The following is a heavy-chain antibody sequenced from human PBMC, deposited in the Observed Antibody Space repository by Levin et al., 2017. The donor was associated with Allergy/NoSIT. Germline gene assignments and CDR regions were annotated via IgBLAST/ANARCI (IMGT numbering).Heavy chain of an antibody. CDR3: AKPTSSSWYLVDY. J-gene: IGHJ4*02. CDR1: GFAFSTYA. CDR2: ISGSGGST. V-gene: IGHV3-23*01. Sequence: PGGSLRLSCAASGFAFSTYAMNWVRQAPGKGLEWVSSISGSGGSTYYADSVKGRFTISRDNSKNTLYLQMNSLRAEDTAIYYCAKPTSSSWYLVDYWGQGTLVTVSS. D-gene: IGHD6-13*01.